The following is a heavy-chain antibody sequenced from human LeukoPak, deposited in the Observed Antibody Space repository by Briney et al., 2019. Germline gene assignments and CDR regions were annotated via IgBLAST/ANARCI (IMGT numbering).Heavy chain of an antibody. D-gene: IGHD2-15*01. Sequence: QAGGSLRLSCAASGFTFSSYAMHWVRQAPGKGLEWVAVISYDGSNKYYADSVKGRFTISRDNSKNTLYLQMNSLRAEDTAVYYCAGETSYCSGGSCYGWFDPWGQGTLVTVSS. V-gene: IGHV3-30-3*01. CDR2: ISYDGSNK. CDR1: GFTFSSYA. J-gene: IGHJ5*02. CDR3: AGETSYCSGGSCYGWFDP.